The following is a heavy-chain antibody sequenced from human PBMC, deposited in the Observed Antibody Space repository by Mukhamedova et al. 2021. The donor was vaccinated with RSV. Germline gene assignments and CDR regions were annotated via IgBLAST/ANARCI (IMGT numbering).Heavy chain of an antibody. V-gene: IGHV3-30-3*01. D-gene: IGHD5-24*01. CDR3: ASRDGYSPTAFDY. CDR2: ISYDGSNK. CDR1: GFTFSSYA. Sequence: GFTFSSYAMHWVRQAPGKGLEWVAVISYDGSNKYYADSVKGRFTISRDNSKNTLYLQMNSLRAEDTAVYYCASRDGYSPTAFDY. J-gene: IGHJ4*01.